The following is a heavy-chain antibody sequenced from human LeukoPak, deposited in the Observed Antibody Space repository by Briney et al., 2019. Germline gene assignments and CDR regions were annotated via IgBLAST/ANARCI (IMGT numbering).Heavy chain of an antibody. CDR2: INPNSGGT. D-gene: IGHD6-13*01. V-gene: IGHV1-2*02. CDR3: ARADPMYSSSWYWGLPSDY. Sequence: ASVKVSCKASGYTFTGYYMHWVRQAPGQGLEWMGWINPNSGGTNYAQKFQGRVTMTRDTSISTAYMELSRLRSDDMAVNYCARADPMYSSSWYWGLPSDYWGQGTLVTVSS. J-gene: IGHJ4*02. CDR1: GYTFTGYY.